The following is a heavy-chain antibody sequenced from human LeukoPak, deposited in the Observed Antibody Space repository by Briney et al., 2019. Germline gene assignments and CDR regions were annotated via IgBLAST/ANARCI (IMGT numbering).Heavy chain of an antibody. CDR1: GGSFSGYY. Sequence: SETLSLTCAVYGGSFSGYYWSWLRQPPGKGLEWIGEINHSGSTNYNPSLKSRVTISVDTSKNQFSLKLSSVTAADTAVYYCARGRWQQLVPRVPYYFDYWGQGTLVTVSS. D-gene: IGHD6-13*01. CDR3: ARGRWQQLVPRVPYYFDY. V-gene: IGHV4-34*01. J-gene: IGHJ4*02. CDR2: INHSGST.